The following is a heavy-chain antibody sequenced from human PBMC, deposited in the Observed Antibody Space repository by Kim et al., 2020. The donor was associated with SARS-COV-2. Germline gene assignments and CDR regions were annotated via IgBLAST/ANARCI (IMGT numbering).Heavy chain of an antibody. J-gene: IGHJ3*02. CDR1: GFTFSSYA. Sequence: GGSLRLSCSASGFTFSSYAMHWVRQAPGKGLEYVSAISSNGGSTYYADSVKGRFTISRDNSKNTLYLQMSSLRAEDTAVYYCVKGTNPAGVIVVVITFAFDIWGQGTMVTVSS. CDR2: ISSNGGST. CDR3: VKGTNPAGVIVVVITFAFDI. D-gene: IGHD3-22*01. V-gene: IGHV3-64D*06.